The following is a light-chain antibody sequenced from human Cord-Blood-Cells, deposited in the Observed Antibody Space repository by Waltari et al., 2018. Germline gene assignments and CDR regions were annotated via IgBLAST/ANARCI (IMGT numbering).Light chain of an antibody. J-gene: IGKJ1*01. CDR1: QSISSW. CDR3: QQYNSYPAT. Sequence: DIQMTQSPSTLPASVGDRVTITCRASQSISSWLAWYQQKPGKAPKLLIYDASSVESGVPSRFSGSGSGTVFTLTISSLQPDDCATYYCQQYNSYPATFGQGTKVEIK. V-gene: IGKV1-5*01. CDR2: DAS.